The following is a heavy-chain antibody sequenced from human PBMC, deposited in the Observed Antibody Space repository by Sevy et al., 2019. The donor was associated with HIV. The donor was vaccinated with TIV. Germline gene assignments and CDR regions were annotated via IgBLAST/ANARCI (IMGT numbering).Heavy chain of an antibody. V-gene: IGHV3-30-3*01. CDR2: ISYDGSNK. Sequence: GGFLRLSCAASGFTFSSYAMHWVRQAPGKGLEWVAVISYDGSNKYYADSVKGRFTISRDNSKNTLYLQMNSLRAEDTAVYYCARERWAVADFDYWGQGTLVTVSS. CDR1: GFTFSSYA. CDR3: ARERWAVADFDY. D-gene: IGHD6-19*01. J-gene: IGHJ4*02.